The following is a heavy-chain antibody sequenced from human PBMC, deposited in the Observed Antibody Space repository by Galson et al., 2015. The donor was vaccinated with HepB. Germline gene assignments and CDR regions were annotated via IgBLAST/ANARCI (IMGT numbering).Heavy chain of an antibody. D-gene: IGHD3-22*01. CDR1: GYTFTGYY. CDR3: AREGYDSSGYETPFDY. V-gene: IGHV1-2*02. Sequence: SVKVSCKASGYTFTGYYMHWVRQAPGQGLEWMGWINPNSGGTNYAQKFQGRVTMTRDTSISTAYMELSRLRSDDTAVYYCAREGYDSSGYETPFDYWGHGTLVTVSS. CDR2: INPNSGGT. J-gene: IGHJ4*01.